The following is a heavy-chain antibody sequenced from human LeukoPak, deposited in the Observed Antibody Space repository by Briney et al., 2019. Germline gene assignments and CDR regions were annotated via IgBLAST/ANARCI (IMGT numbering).Heavy chain of an antibody. CDR1: GGSISSYY. CDR3: ARELYGDYVYWFDP. V-gene: IGHV4-59*01. D-gene: IGHD4-17*01. Sequence: SETLSLTCTVSGGSISSYYWSWIRQPPGKGLEWIGYIYYSGSTNYNPSLKSRVTISVDTSRNQFSLKLSSVTAADTAVYYCARELYGDYVYWFDPWGQGTLVTVSS. CDR2: IYYSGST. J-gene: IGHJ5*02.